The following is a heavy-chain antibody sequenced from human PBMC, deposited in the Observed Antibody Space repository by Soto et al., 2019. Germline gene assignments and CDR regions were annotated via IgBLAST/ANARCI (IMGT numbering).Heavy chain of an antibody. J-gene: IGHJ4*02. Sequence: GGSLRLSCAASGFTFSTYGLHWVRQAPDKGLEWVAVISYDGRNKFNADSVKGRFTISRDNSKKTLYLQWNTLRAEETALFSYAKDAGSPRPFDYSGQGTLVTVPS. CDR2: ISYDGRNK. V-gene: IGHV3-30*18. CDR3: AKDAGSPRPFDY. CDR1: GFTFSTYG. D-gene: IGHD6-19*01.